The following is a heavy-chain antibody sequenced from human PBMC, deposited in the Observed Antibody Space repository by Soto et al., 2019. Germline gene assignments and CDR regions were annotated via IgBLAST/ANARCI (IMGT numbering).Heavy chain of an antibody. J-gene: IGHJ4*02. CDR1: GYSSTSYW. Sequence: PGESLKISCKGSGYSSTSYWISWVRQMPGKGLEWMGRIDPSDSYTNYSPSFQGHVTISADKSISTAYLQWSSLKASDTAMYYCARHDPAYYDSSGYYYTPPDDYWGQGTLVTVSS. CDR2: IDPSDSYT. V-gene: IGHV5-10-1*01. CDR3: ARHDPAYYDSSGYYYTPPDDY. D-gene: IGHD3-22*01.